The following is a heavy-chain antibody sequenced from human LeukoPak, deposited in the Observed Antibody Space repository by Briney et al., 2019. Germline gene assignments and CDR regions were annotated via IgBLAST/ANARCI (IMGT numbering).Heavy chain of an antibody. CDR3: VRLVGSRSCSGGTCYSDY. CDR2: IWYDGSNK. D-gene: IGHD2-15*01. J-gene: IGHJ4*02. V-gene: IGHV3-33*01. CDR1: GFTFSSYG. Sequence: GGSLRLSCAASGFTFSSYGMHWVRQAPGKGLEWVAVIWYDGSNKYYADSVKGRFTISRDNSKNTLYLQMNSLRAEDTAVYYCVRLVGSRSCSGGTCYSDYWGQGTLVTVSS.